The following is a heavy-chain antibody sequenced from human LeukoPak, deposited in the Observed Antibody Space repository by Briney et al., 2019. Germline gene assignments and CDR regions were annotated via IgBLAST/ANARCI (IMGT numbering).Heavy chain of an antibody. CDR2: MNPNSGNT. V-gene: IGHV1-8*03. D-gene: IGHD4-11*01. Sequence: GASVKVSCKASGYTFTSYDINWVRQATGQGLEWMGWMNPNSGNTGYAQKFQGRVTITRNTSISTAYMELSSLRSEDTAVYYCARGPSLAVTTDLCFDIWGQGTMVTVSS. CDR1: GYTFTSYD. CDR3: ARGPSLAVTTDLCFDI. J-gene: IGHJ3*02.